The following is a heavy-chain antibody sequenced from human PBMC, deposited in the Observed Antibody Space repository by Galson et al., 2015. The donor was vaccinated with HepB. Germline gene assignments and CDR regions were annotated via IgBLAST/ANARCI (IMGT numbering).Heavy chain of an antibody. CDR2: IYTSGST. CDR3: ARDVTDPIVLGYCSSTSCREGWFDP. J-gene: IGHJ5*02. D-gene: IGHD2-2*01. Sequence: SETLSLTCTVSGGSISSYYWSWIRQPAGKGLEWIGRIYTSGSTNYNPSLKSRVTMSVDTSKNQFSLKLSSVTAADTAVYYCARDVTDPIVLGYCSSTSCREGWFDPWGQGTLVTVSS. CDR1: GGSISSYY. V-gene: IGHV4-4*07.